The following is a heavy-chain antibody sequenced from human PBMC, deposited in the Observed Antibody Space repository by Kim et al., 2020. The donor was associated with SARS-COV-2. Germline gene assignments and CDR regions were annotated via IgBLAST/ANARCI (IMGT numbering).Heavy chain of an antibody. J-gene: IGHJ4*02. D-gene: IGHD2-15*01. CDR3: ARIGDY. V-gene: IGHV5-51*01. Sequence: YPGSSDARYSQTFQGQVTISADKSIRTAYLQWSSLKASDTAMYYCARIGDYWGQGTLVTVSS. CDR2: YPGSSDA.